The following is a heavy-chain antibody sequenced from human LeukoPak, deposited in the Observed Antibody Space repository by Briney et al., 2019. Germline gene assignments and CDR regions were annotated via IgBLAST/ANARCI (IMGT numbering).Heavy chain of an antibody. Sequence: AGGSLRLSCAASGFTFSSYAMSWVRQAPGKGLEWVSAISGSGGSTYYADSVKGRFTISRDNSKNTLYLQMNSLRAEDTAVYYCTKDLDSSGRPDPWGQGTLVTVSS. CDR1: GFTFSSYA. D-gene: IGHD6-19*01. J-gene: IGHJ5*02. CDR2: ISGSGGST. CDR3: TKDLDSSGRPDP. V-gene: IGHV3-23*01.